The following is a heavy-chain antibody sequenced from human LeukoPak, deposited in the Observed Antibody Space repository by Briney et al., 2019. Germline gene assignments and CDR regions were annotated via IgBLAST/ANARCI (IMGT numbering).Heavy chain of an antibody. J-gene: IGHJ5*02. CDR3: ARVPTEYWFDP. CDR1: GGSISSYY. Sequence: SSETLSLTCTVSGGSISSYYWSWIRQPPGKGLEWLGYIYYSGSTNYNPSLKSRVTISVDTSKNQFSLKLSSVTAADTAVYYCARVPTEYWFDPWGQGTLVTVSS. V-gene: IGHV4-59*01. D-gene: IGHD4-11*01. CDR2: IYYSGST.